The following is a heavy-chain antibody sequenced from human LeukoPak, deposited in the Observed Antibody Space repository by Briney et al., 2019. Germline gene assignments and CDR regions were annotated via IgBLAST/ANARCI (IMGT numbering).Heavy chain of an antibody. CDR2: IYYSGST. D-gene: IGHD5-12*01. CDR1: GGSISSSSYY. J-gene: IGHJ4*02. Sequence: KPSETLSLTCTVSGGSISSSSYYWGWIRQPPGKGLEWIGSIYYSGSTYYNPSLKSRVTISVDTSKNQFSLKLSSVTAADTAVYYCARGRLQNDYWGQGTLVTVSS. V-gene: IGHV4-39*07. CDR3: ARGRLQNDY.